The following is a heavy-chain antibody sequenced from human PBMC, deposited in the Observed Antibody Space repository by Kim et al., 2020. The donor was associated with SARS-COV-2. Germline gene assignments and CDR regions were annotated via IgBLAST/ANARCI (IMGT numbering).Heavy chain of an antibody. J-gene: IGHJ2*01. Sequence: KGRFTISRDNSKNTLYLQMNSLRAEDTAVYYCAKVPTSGIAAAGYWYFDLWGRGTLVTVSS. CDR3: AKVPTSGIAAAGYWYFDL. V-gene: IGHV3-23*01. D-gene: IGHD6-13*01.